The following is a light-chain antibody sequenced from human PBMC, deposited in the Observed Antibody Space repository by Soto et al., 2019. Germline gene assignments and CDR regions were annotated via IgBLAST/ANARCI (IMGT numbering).Light chain of an antibody. V-gene: IGLV3-1*01. Sequence: SYELIQPPSVSVSPGQTASITCSGDKLGDKYACWYQQKPGQSPVLVIYQDNKRPSGITERFSGSNSGNTATLTISGTQAMDEADYYCQAWDSNTASVVFGGGTKLTVL. CDR2: QDN. CDR3: QAWDSNTASVV. J-gene: IGLJ2*01. CDR1: KLGDKY.